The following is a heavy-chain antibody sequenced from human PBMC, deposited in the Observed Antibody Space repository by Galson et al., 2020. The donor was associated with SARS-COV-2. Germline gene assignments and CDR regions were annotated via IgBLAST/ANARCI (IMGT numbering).Heavy chain of an antibody. J-gene: IGHJ4*02. CDR2: INHSGST. V-gene: IGHV4-34*01. CDR1: GGPFSGYY. CDR3: ARAAKMDS. Sequence: SETLSLTCAVYGGPFSGYYWTWIRQPPGKGLEWIGEINHSGSTSYNPSLKSRVTMSVDTSKNQFSLKLTSVTAADTALYYCARAAKMDSWGQGTLVTVSS.